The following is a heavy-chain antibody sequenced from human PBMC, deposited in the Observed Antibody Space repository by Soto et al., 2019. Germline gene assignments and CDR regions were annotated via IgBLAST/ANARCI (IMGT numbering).Heavy chain of an antibody. V-gene: IGHV4-59*08. CDR1: GGSISSYY. CDR2: IYYSGST. J-gene: IGHJ3*02. Sequence: SETLSLTCTVSGGSISSYYWSWFRQPPGKGLEWIGYIYYSGSTNYNPSLKSRVTISVDTSKNQFSLKLSSVTAADTAVYYCARNGYCSGGSCYLSGAFDIWGQGTMVTVSS. D-gene: IGHD2-15*01. CDR3: ARNGYCSGGSCYLSGAFDI.